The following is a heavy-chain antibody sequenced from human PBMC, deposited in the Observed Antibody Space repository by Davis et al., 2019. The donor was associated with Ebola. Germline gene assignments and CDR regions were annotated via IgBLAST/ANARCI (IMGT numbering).Heavy chain of an antibody. J-gene: IGHJ5*02. CDR1: GGSISSSSYY. Sequence: SETLSLTCTVSGGSISSSSYYWGWIRQPPGKGLVWIGYIYYSGSTNYNPSLKSRVTITVDTSKNQFSLQLNSVTPEDTAVYYCARGGLHCSGGSCYVVNWFDPWGQGTLVTVSS. CDR3: ARGGLHCSGGSCYVVNWFDP. D-gene: IGHD2-15*01. CDR2: IYYSGST. V-gene: IGHV4-61*05.